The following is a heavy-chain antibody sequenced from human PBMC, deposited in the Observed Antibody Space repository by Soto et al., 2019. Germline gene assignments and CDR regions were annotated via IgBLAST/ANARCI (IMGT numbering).Heavy chain of an antibody. CDR1: GFTFSSYD. CDR2: INPNSGGT. Sequence: VQLVESGGGLVQPGGSLRLSCAASGFTFSSYDMHWVRQAPGQGLEWMGWINPNSGGTNYAQKFQGRVTMTRDTSISTAYMELSRLRSDDTAVYYCASGGGRAYYYDSSGRPPSYWGQGTLVTVSS. CDR3: ASGGGRAYYYDSSGRPPSY. J-gene: IGHJ4*02. D-gene: IGHD3-22*01. V-gene: IGHV1-2*02.